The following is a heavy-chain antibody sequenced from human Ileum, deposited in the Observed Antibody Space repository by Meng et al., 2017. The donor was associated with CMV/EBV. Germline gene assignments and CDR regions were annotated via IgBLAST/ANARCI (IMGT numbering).Heavy chain of an antibody. V-gene: IGHV1-18*01. Sequence: SGYSFSSFGISGVRQAPGKGLEWMGWISGYNGDTDSEEKCRDRVTMTMDTSTNTAYLDVRSLRSDDTAVYYCARDLFGSYPQGGAGYWGQGTLVTVSS. D-gene: IGHD3-10*01. CDR1: GYSFSSFG. CDR3: ARDLFGSYPQGGAGY. CDR2: ISGYNGDT. J-gene: IGHJ4*02.